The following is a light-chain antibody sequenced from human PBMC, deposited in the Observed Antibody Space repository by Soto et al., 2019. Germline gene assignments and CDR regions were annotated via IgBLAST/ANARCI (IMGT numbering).Light chain of an antibody. CDR1: QSVSSN. CDR3: QQYNNWPRT. V-gene: IGKV3-15*01. J-gene: IGKJ1*01. Sequence: EIVMTQSPATLSVSPGERATLSCWASQSVSSNLAWYQQTPGQAPRLLIYDASTRATGIPARFSGSGSGTEFTLTISSLQSEDFAVYYCQQYNNWPRTFGQGTKVEIK. CDR2: DAS.